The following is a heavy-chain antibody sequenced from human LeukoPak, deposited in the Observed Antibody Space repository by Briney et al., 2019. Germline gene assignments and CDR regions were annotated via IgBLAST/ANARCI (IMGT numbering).Heavy chain of an antibody. CDR3: AKGSSTNCDNLQDH. J-gene: IGHJ4*02. Sequence: GGSLRLACAASGFTVSTYWMDWVSQAGGKGRGWVSRINADGSTTTYADSVEGRFTISRDNAKNTLYLQMNSLRAEDTALYYCAKGSSTNCDNLQDHWGQGTLVTVSS. CDR1: GFTVSTYW. CDR2: INADGSTT. V-gene: IGHV3-74*01. D-gene: IGHD1/OR15-1a*01.